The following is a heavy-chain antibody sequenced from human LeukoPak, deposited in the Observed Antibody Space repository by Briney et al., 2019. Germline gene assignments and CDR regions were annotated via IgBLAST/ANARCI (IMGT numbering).Heavy chain of an antibody. Sequence: PSETLSLTCAVSGDSISSGGYSWSWIRQPPGKGLEWIGYIFNSGSTNYNPSLKTRVTISLDTSKNHFSLKLSSVTAADTAVYYCARGGVRGVTKWCFDLWGRGTLVTVSS. V-gene: IGHV4-61*03. J-gene: IGHJ2*01. D-gene: IGHD3-10*01. CDR1: GDSISSGGYS. CDR2: IFNSGST. CDR3: ARGGVRGVTKWCFDL.